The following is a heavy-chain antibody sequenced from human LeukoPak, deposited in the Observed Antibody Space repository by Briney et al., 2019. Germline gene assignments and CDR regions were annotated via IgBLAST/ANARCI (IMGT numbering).Heavy chain of an antibody. CDR2: INDSEST. D-gene: IGHD3-3*01. V-gene: IGHV4-34*01. CDR3: ARGVRFLEWPTAFDP. Sequence: SETLSLTCSVYGGSFSGYYWSWLRQPPGKGLEWIGEINDSESTNYNPSLKSRVTISVDTSKNQFTLKLSSVTAADTAVYYCARGVRFLEWPTAFDPWGQGTLVTVSS. CDR1: GGSFSGYY. J-gene: IGHJ5*02.